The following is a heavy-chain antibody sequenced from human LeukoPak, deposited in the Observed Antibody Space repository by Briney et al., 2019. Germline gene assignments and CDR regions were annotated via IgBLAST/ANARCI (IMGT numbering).Heavy chain of an antibody. V-gene: IGHV1-46*01. J-gene: IGHJ4*02. CDR2: INPSGGST. D-gene: IGHD1-26*01. CDR1: GYTFTSYY. CDR3: ARGVGATRFDY. Sequence: ASVKVSCKASGYTFTSYYMHWVRQAPGQGLEWMGIINPSGGSTSYAQKFQGRVTITADKSTSTAYMELSSLRSEDTAVYYCARGVGATRFDYWGQGTLVTVSS.